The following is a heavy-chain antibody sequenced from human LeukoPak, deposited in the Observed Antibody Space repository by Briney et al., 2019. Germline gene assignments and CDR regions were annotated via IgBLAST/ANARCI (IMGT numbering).Heavy chain of an antibody. Sequence: PGGSLRLSCAASGFTFSSYAMHWVRQAPGKGLEYVSAISSNGGSTYYANSVKGRFTISRDNSKNTLYLQMGSLRAEDMAVYYCARDYYDSSGYLAAYWGQGTLVTVSS. CDR3: ARDYYDSSGYLAAY. CDR1: GFTFSSYA. J-gene: IGHJ4*02. D-gene: IGHD3-22*01. V-gene: IGHV3-64*01. CDR2: ISSNGGST.